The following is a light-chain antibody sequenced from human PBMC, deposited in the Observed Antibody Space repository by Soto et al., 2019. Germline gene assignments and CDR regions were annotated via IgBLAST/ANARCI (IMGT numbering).Light chain of an antibody. J-gene: IGLJ1*01. CDR3: SSYAGSKNLV. CDR2: EVS. V-gene: IGLV2-8*01. CDR1: SSDVGGCNY. Sequence: QSALTQPPSASGSPGQSVTISCTGTSSDVGGCNYFSWYQQHPGKAPKLMIYEVSKRPSGVADRFSGTKSGNTASLTVSGLQAEDEADYYCSSYAGSKNLVFGTGTKVTVL.